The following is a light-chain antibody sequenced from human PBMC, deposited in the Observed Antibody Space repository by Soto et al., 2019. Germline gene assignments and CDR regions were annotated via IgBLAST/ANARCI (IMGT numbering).Light chain of an antibody. CDR2: RAS. J-gene: IGKJ1*01. V-gene: IGKV3-15*01. CDR1: ESVNSN. Sequence: EIVMTQSPATLSMSPGEGATLYCRASESVNSNVAWYQQKSGQAPRLLIYRASTRATGLPGRFSGSGSGTEFTLTISSLQPEDFAVYYCQQYHNWPRTFGPGTKVDIK. CDR3: QQYHNWPRT.